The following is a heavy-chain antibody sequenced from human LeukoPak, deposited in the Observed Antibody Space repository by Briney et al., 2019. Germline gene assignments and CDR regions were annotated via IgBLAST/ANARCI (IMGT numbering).Heavy chain of an antibody. V-gene: IGHV1-8*01. J-gene: IGHJ4*02. D-gene: IGHD4-23*01. CDR3: ATELRWKDH. CDR2: MKPNSGNT. Sequence: ASVKVSCKASGYTLTNYDINWVRQATGQGLEWMGYMKPNSGNTGYAQKFQGRVTMTRDTSISTAYMELSSLRSEDTAVYYCATELRWKDHWGQGTLVTVSS. CDR1: GYTLTNYD.